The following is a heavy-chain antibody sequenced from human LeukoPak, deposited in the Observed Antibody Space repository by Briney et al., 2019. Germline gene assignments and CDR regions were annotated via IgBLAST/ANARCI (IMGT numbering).Heavy chain of an antibody. CDR3: ASDYDILTGPKPYYYYGMDV. D-gene: IGHD3-9*01. V-gene: IGHV1-69*13. J-gene: IGHJ6*04. Sequence: GAPVKVSCKASGGTFSNYAVSWVRQAPGQGLEWMGGIIPIFGTANYAQKFQGRVTITADESTSTAYMELSSLRSEDTAVYYCASDYDILTGPKPYYYYGMDVWGKGTTVTVSS. CDR2: IIPIFGTA. CDR1: GGTFSNYA.